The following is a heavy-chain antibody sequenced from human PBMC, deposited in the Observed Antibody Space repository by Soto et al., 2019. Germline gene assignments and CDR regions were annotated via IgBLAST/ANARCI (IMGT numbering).Heavy chain of an antibody. J-gene: IGHJ4*02. CDR3: ARAPRGGVIIVITWAQIDY. V-gene: IGHV1-46*01. CDR2: ISPDGGST. CDR1: GLDFTDHC. Sequence: SGKVSCKASGLDFTDHCIHWVRRAPGQGLEWMGIISPDGGSTRYSQKFQARITMTRDTSTSTVYMELSSLRSEDTAIYYCARAPRGGVIIVITWAQIDYWGQGTLVTDSS. D-gene: IGHD3-10*01.